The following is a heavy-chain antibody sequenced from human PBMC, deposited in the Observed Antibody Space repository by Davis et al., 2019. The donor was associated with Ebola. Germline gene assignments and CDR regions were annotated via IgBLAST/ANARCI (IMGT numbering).Heavy chain of an antibody. J-gene: IGHJ3*02. V-gene: IGHV5-51*01. CDR2: IYTGYSDT. D-gene: IGHD1-20*01. Sequence: GESLKISCTDSGNSFTSHWIGWVRQMPGKGLDWMGIIYTGYSDTRYSPSFRGQVTISADKSMKTAFLQWSSLKASDSGMYYCASLRRTITGMDDGFDIWGQGTMVIVSS. CDR1: GNSFTSHW. CDR3: ASLRRTITGMDDGFDI.